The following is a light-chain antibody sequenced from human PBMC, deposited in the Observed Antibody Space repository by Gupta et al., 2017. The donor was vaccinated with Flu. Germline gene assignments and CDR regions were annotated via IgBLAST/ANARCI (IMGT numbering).Light chain of an antibody. CDR2: LAS. Sequence: DIVMTQSPDSLAVARGERATINCKSSPSVLYSSNNKNYLAWYQQKPAQPPKLLIYLASTRESGVPDRFSGSGSGTDFTLTISSLQAEDVAVYYCQQYYSTPRTFGQGTKVEIK. CDR1: PSVLYSSNNKNY. V-gene: IGKV4-1*01. CDR3: QQYYSTPRT. J-gene: IGKJ1*01.